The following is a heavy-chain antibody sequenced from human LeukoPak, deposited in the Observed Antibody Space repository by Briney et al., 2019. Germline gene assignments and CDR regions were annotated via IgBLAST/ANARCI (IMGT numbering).Heavy chain of an antibody. D-gene: IGHD2-2*01. CDR2: IYPGDSDT. J-gene: IGHJ6*04. CDR1: GSPFTSYW. Sequence: GASLKISCKGSGSPFTSYWIGWVRQMPGKGLEGMGIIYPGDSDTRYSPSFQGQVTISADKSISTAYLQWSSLKASDTAMYYCARHGSIVVVPAASPPRKQHYYYGMDVWGKGTTVTVSS. V-gene: IGHV5-51*01. CDR3: ARHGSIVVVPAASPPRKQHYYYGMDV.